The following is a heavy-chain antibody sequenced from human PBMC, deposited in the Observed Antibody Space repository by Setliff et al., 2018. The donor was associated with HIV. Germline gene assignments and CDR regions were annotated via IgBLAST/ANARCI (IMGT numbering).Heavy chain of an antibody. CDR3: ARAAYGSWGEVPDS. V-gene: IGHV3-48*03. CDR2: VSSSANTI. CDR1: GSTFSSYE. Sequence: LRLSCTASGSTFSSYEMNWVRQAPGRGLEWVSYVSSSANTIYYVDSVKGRFTISRDNAQNSLYLQMNSLRAEDTAVYYCARAAYGSWGEVPDSWGQGTQVTVSS. J-gene: IGHJ4*02. D-gene: IGHD3-10*01.